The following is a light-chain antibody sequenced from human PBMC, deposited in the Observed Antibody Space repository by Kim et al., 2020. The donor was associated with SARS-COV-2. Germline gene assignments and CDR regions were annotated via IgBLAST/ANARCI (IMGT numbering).Light chain of an antibody. J-gene: IGKJ2*01. CDR3: QQYNNWPLMYT. Sequence: SPGDSSTRSCRASQSVSSNLAWYQQKPGQAPRLLIYGASTRATGIPASFSGSGSGTEFTLTISSLQSEDFAVYYCQQYNNWPLMYTFGQGTKLEI. CDR2: GAS. CDR1: QSVSSN. V-gene: IGKV3-15*01.